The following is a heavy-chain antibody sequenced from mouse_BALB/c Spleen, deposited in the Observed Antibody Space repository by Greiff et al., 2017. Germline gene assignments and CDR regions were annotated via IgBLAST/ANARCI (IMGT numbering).Heavy chain of an antibody. CDR1: GYTFTSYW. CDR3: ARSEGHRFAY. D-gene: IGHD3-3*01. CDR2: IYPGDGDT. Sequence: VQLQQSGAELARPGASVKLSCKASGYTFTSYWMQWVKQRPGQGLEWIGAIYPGDGDTRYTQKFKGKATLTADKSSSTAYMQLSSLASEDSAVYYCARSEGHRFAYWGQGTLVTVSA. J-gene: IGHJ3*01. V-gene: IGHV1-87*01.